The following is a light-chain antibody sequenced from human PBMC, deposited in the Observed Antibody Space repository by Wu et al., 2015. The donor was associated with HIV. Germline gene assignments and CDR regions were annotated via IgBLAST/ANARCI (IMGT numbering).Light chain of an antibody. CDR1: QSVSATY. Sequence: EIVLTQSPGTLALSPGESATLSCRASQSVSATYLAWYQQKPGQAPRLLIYSASSRATGIPGRFSGSGSGTEFTLTISSMQSEDFAVYYCQQYNNWPPLTFGGGTKVEIK. V-gene: IGKV3D-15*01. CDR3: QQYNNWPPLT. J-gene: IGKJ4*01. CDR2: SAS.